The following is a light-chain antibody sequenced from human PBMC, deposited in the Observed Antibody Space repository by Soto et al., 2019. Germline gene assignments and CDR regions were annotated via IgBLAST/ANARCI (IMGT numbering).Light chain of an antibody. V-gene: IGLV1-40*01. J-gene: IGLJ2*01. CDR1: SSNIGAGYD. Sequence: QSVLTQPPSVSGAPGQRVTISCTGSSSNIGAGYDVHWYQQLPGTAPKLLIYGNSNRPSGVPDRFSGSKSGASASLAITGLQAEEEDDYYCQSYYSSLSGSKFGGGTKLTVL. CDR3: QSYYSSLSGSK. CDR2: GNS.